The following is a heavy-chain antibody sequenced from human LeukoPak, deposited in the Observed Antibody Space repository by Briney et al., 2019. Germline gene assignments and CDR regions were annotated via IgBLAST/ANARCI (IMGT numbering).Heavy chain of an antibody. V-gene: IGHV3-33*01. CDR2: IWYDGSNK. CDR3: AGAYSSGCLDP. J-gene: IGHJ5*02. Sequence: GGSLRLSCAASGFSFSSYGMHWVRQAPGKGLEWVAVIWYDGSNKYFADSVKGRFTISRDNSKNTLYLQMNSLRAEDTAMYYCAGAYSSGCLDPWGQGTLVTVSS. D-gene: IGHD6-19*01. CDR1: GFSFSSYG.